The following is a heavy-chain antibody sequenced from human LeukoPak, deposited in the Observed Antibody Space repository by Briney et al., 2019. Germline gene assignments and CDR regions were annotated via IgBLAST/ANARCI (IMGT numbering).Heavy chain of an antibody. Sequence: SETLSLTCTVSGDSIIGYYWSWLRQPPGKGLEWIGYIHYSGSSNYNPSLQSRVTISVDTSKNQFSLNLTSVTAADTAVYYCARLGNTAADYWGQGTQVTVSS. CDR1: GDSIIGYY. CDR3: ARLGNTAADY. D-gene: IGHD5-18*01. J-gene: IGHJ4*02. V-gene: IGHV4-59*01. CDR2: IHYSGSS.